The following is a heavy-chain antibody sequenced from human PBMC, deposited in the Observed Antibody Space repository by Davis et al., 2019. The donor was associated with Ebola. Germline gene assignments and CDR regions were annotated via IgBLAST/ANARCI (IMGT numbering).Heavy chain of an antibody. CDR3: TRDFDWGGGY. CDR1: AFTFSNYW. D-gene: IGHD7-27*01. CDR2: INSDGTFT. J-gene: IGHJ4*02. V-gene: IGHV3-74*01. Sequence: PGGSLRLSCAASAFTFSNYWMYWVRQAPGEGLMCVSRINSDGTFTTYADSVKGRFTISRDNAKNTLYLQMNSLRAEDTAVYYCTRDFDWGGGYWGQGTLVTVSS.